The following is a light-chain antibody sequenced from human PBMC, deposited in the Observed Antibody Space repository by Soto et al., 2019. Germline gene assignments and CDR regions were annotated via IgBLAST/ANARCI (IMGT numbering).Light chain of an antibody. J-gene: IGKJ5*01. CDR2: GTS. CDR1: QSVSSK. Sequence: EIVMAQSPGTLSVSPGERATLSCRTSQSVSSKLAWYQQKPGQSPRLLIYGTSIRATGIPARFSGSGSGTEFTLTISNLQSEDFGVYYCQQYSNWPPFTFGQGTRLEVK. CDR3: QQYSNWPPFT. V-gene: IGKV3-15*01.